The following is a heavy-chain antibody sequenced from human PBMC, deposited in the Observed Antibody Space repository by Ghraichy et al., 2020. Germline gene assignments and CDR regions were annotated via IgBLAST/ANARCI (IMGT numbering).Heavy chain of an antibody. J-gene: IGHJ6*02. CDR1: GYTFTGYY. V-gene: IGHV1-2*02. Sequence: ASVKVSCKASGYTFTGYYMHWVRQAPGQGLEWMGWINPNSGGTNYAQKFQGRVTMTRDTSISTAYMELSRLRSDDTAVYYCASTLADYGYYYYYGMDVWGQGTTVTVSS. CDR2: INPNSGGT. D-gene: IGHD4-17*01. CDR3: ASTLADYGYYYYYGMDV.